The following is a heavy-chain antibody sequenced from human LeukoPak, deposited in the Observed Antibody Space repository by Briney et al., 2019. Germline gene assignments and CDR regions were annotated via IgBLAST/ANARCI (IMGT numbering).Heavy chain of an antibody. CDR3: ARLPYSSGWYRRVVWFDP. J-gene: IGHJ5*02. CDR2: INHSGST. Sequence: SETLSLTCTVSGGSISSYYWSWIRQPPGKGLEWIGEINHSGSTNYNPSLKSRVTISVDTSKNQFSLKLSSVTAADTAVYYCARLPYSSGWYRRVVWFDPWGQGTLVTVSS. D-gene: IGHD6-19*01. V-gene: IGHV4-34*01. CDR1: GGSISSYY.